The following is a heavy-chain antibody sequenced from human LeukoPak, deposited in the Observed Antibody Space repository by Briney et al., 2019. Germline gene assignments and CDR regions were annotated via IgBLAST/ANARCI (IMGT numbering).Heavy chain of an antibody. CDR3: ARDWIDDAFDI. V-gene: IGHV3-30*03. CDR2: ISYDGSNK. Sequence: GGSLRLSCAASGFTFSSYGMHWVRQAPGKGLEWVAVISYDGSNKYYADSVKGRFTISRDNSKNTLYLQMNSLRAEDTAVYYCARDWIDDAFDIWGQGTMVTVSS. J-gene: IGHJ3*02. CDR1: GFTFSSYG. D-gene: IGHD2-2*03.